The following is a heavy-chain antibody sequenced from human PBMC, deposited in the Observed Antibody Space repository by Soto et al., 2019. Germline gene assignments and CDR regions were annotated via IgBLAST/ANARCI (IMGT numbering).Heavy chain of an antibody. D-gene: IGHD3-10*01. CDR2: FDPEDGET. V-gene: IGHV1-24*01. Sequence: ASVKVSCKVSGYTLAELSMHWGRQAPGKGLEWMGGFDPEDGETIYAQKFQGRVTMTEDTSTDTAYMELSSLRSEDTAVYYCATDAHYITMVRAPVGFDYWGQGTLVTVSS. CDR1: GYTLAELS. J-gene: IGHJ4*02. CDR3: ATDAHYITMVRAPVGFDY.